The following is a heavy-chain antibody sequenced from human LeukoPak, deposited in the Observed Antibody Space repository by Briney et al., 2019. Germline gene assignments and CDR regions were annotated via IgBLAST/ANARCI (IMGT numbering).Heavy chain of an antibody. J-gene: IGHJ4*02. CDR2: INPNSGDT. D-gene: IGHD3-16*01. CDR1: GYTVTVYY. V-gene: IGHV1-2*02. CDR3: ATQRGSYLWGTDFDY. Sequence: ASVKVSCKASGYTVTVYYRHWVRQAPGQGLEWIVWINPNSGDTKYSQKFQGRVTMTRDTSISTAYMELSRLRSDDTAVYYCATQRGSYLWGTDFDYWGQGTLVTVSS.